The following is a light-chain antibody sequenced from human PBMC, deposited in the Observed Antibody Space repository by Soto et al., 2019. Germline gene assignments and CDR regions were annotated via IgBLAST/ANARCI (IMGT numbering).Light chain of an antibody. CDR3: QQYGTSPIT. V-gene: IGKV3-20*01. J-gene: IGKJ5*01. CDR1: QNVKNNY. CDR2: GAS. Sequence: ESVLTQSPGTLSLSPGERATLSCRASQNVKNNYLAWYRQKPGQAPRLLIYGASSRATGIPDRFSGSGSGTDFTLTISRLEPEDSAVYYCQQYGTSPITFGQGTRLEIK.